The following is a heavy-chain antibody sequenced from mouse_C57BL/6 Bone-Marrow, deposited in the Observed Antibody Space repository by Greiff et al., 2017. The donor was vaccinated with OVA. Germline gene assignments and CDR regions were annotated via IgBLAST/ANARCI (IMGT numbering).Heavy chain of an antibody. D-gene: IGHD2-3*01. Sequence: VKLMESDAELVKPGASVKISCKVSGYTFTDHTIHWMKQRPEQGLEWIGYIYPRDGSTKYNEKFKGKATLTADKSSSTAYMQLNSLTSEDSAVYFCASPEGIYDGYYDAMDYWGQGTSVTVSS. V-gene: IGHV1-78*01. J-gene: IGHJ4*01. CDR3: ASPEGIYDGYYDAMDY. CDR1: GYTFTDHT. CDR2: IYPRDGST.